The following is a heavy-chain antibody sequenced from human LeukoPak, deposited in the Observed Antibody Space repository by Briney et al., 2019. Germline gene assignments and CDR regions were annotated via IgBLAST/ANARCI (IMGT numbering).Heavy chain of an antibody. CDR3: AELGITMIGGV. CDR1: GFTFKNYA. CDR2: ISSSGSTI. D-gene: IGHD3-10*02. J-gene: IGHJ6*04. Sequence: GGSLRLSCATSGFTFKNYAMNWVRQAPGKGLEWVSYISSSGSTIYYADSVKGRFTISRDNAKNSLYLQMNSLRAEDTAVYYCAELGITMIGGVWGKGTTVTISS. V-gene: IGHV3-48*03.